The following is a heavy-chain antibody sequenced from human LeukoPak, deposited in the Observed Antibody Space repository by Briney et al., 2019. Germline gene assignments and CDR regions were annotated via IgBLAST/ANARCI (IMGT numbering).Heavy chain of an antibody. CDR1: VDSVSSNSAV. V-gene: IGHV6-1*01. J-gene: IGHJ4*01. CDR3: ARSAAAVKVDY. CDR2: TYYRSKWYN. Sequence: SQTLSLTCAISVDSVSSNSAVWNWIRQSPSRGLEWLGRTYYRSKWYNDYAESVKSRITINPDTSKNQFSLQLNSVTPEDTAVYYCARSAAAVKVDYWGHGTLVTASS. D-gene: IGHD6-13*01.